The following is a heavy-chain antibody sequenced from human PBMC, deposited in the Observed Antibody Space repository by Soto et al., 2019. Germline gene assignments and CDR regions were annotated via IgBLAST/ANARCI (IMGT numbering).Heavy chain of an antibody. V-gene: IGHV1-8*01. J-gene: IGHJ6*02. Sequence: ASVKVSCKASGCTFTSYDINWVRQATGQGLEWMGWMNPNSGNTGYAQKFQGRVTMTRNTSISTAYMELSSLRSEDTAVYYCARGPSGITIFGVGTDYYYYYGMDVWGQGTTVTVSS. CDR2: MNPNSGNT. D-gene: IGHD3-3*01. CDR3: ARGPSGITIFGVGTDYYYYYGMDV. CDR1: GCTFTSYD.